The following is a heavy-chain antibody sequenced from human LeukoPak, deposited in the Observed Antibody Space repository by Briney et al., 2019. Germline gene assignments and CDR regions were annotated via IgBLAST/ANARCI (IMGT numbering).Heavy chain of an antibody. CDR3: ARWDDLGC. V-gene: IGHV3-21*01. CDR2: ISSDGRHI. J-gene: IGHJ1*01. CDR1: GFPFNIYT. D-gene: IGHD1-26*01. Sequence: GGSPRLSCAASGFPFNIYTMNWVRQAPGKGLEWISSISSDGRHIYYADSVKGRFTISRDNVEDSLFLQMNSLRAEDTAVYYCARWDDLGCWGQGTLVTVS.